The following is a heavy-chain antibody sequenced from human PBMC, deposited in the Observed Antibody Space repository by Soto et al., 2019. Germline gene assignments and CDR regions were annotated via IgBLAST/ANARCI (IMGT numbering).Heavy chain of an antibody. D-gene: IGHD2-2*01. V-gene: IGHV3-21*06. CDR1: GFTFTSST. Sequence: EMQLVESGGGLVKPGGSLRLSCAASGFTFTSSTMKWVRQAPGKGLKWVSSISSGSSDKYYADSVRGRFTISRDDAKNSVYLQMKGLRAEDSAVYYCVRLDCSGTSCYFYGLDVWGQGTTVTVSS. CDR2: ISSGSSDK. CDR3: VRLDCSGTSCYFYGLDV. J-gene: IGHJ6*02.